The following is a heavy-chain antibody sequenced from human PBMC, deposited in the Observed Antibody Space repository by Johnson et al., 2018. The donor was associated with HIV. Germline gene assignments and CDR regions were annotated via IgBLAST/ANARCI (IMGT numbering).Heavy chain of an antibody. CDR2: ISYDVSTK. CDR1: GFTVSSNY. V-gene: IGHV3-30-3*01. J-gene: IGHJ3*02. Sequence: QVKLVESGGGLIQPGGSLRLSCAASGFTVSSNYMSWVRQAPGKGLEWVAVISYDVSTKYYADSVKGRFTISRDNSKNTLYLQMHSLRAEDTAVYYCARQAAAGAFDIWGQGTMVTVS. CDR3: ARQAAAGAFDI. D-gene: IGHD6-13*01.